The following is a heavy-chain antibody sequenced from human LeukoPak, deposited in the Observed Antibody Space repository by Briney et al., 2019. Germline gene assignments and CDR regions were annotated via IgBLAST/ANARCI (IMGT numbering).Heavy chain of an antibody. Sequence: GGSLRLSCAASGFTFSSYEMNWVRQAPGKGLEWVSYISSSGSTIYYADSVKGRFTISRDNAKNSLYLQMNSLRAEDTAVYYCASPYPRYCSGGGCDGNNCFAPWAREPRVPVSS. D-gene: IGHD2-15*01. CDR3: ASPYPRYCSGGGCDGNNCFAP. CDR2: ISSSGSTI. V-gene: IGHV3-48*03. CDR1: GFTFSSYE. J-gene: IGHJ5*02.